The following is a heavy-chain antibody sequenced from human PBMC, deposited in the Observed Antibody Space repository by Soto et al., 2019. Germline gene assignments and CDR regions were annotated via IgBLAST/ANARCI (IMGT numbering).Heavy chain of an antibody. D-gene: IGHD1-26*01. V-gene: IGHV1-69*06. CDR2: IIPIFGTA. Sequence: GASVKVSCKASGGTFSSYAISWVRQAPGQGLEWMGGIIPIFGTANYAQKFQDRVTITADKSTSTAYMELNSLRSEDTAVYYCASAFSALGASYYYGMDVWGQGTTVTVSS. CDR3: ASAFSALGASYYYGMDV. J-gene: IGHJ6*02. CDR1: GGTFSSYA.